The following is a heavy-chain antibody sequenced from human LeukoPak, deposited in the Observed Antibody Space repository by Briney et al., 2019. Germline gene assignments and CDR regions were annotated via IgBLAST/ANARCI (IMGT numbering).Heavy chain of an antibody. J-gene: IGHJ4*02. Sequence: GGSLRLSCAASGFTFSTYAMSWVRQAPGKGLEWVSTIGGGGGGTYYADSVKGRFTISRDNSKNTLYLQMNSLRAEDTAVYYCAKDGGSGSYFSYFDYWGQGTLVTVSS. CDR2: IGGGGGGT. V-gene: IGHV3-23*01. CDR1: GFTFSTYA. D-gene: IGHD3-10*01. CDR3: AKDGGSGSYFSYFDY.